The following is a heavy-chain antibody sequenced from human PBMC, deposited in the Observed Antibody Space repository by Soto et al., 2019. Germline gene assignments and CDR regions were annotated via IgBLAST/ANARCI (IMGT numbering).Heavy chain of an antibody. V-gene: IGHV3-9*01. D-gene: IGHD2-15*01. Sequence: EVQLVESGGGLVQPGRSLRLSCAASGFTFYDFAMHGVRQAPGKGMEWVSRISGTRNIIDYADSVKGRFIISRDNAKNSLYLQMNSLRPEDTAFDYCVKDMYEGSSGGSLDYWGQGTLVTVSS. CDR2: ISGTRNII. CDR3: VKDMYEGSSGGSLDY. CDR1: GFTFYDFA. J-gene: IGHJ4*02.